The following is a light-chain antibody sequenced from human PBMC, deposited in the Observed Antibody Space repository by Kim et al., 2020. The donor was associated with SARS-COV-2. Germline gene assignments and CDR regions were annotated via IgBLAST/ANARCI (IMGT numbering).Light chain of an antibody. CDR3: QQYNNWFYT. V-gene: IGKV3-15*01. Sequence: SVSPGERATLSCRASQSVSSNLAWYQQKPGQAPRLLISDASTRVTGIPARFSGSGSGTEFTLTITSLQSEDFAVYYCQQYNNWFYTFGQGTKLEI. J-gene: IGKJ2*01. CDR1: QSVSSN. CDR2: DAS.